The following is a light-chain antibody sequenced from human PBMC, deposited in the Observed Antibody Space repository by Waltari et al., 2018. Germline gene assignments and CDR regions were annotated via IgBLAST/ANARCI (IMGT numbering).Light chain of an antibody. V-gene: IGLV1-44*01. CDR2: SNN. CDR1: TSNIRTNT. J-gene: IGLJ3*02. CDR3: ASWDDSLNGVV. Sequence: QSVLTQPPSASGTPGQRVTISCSGSTSNIRTNTVNWYQQLPGTAPKLLIQSNNQRPSGVPDRFSGSKSGTSASLAISGLQSEDEADYYCASWDDSLNGVVFGGGTKLTVL.